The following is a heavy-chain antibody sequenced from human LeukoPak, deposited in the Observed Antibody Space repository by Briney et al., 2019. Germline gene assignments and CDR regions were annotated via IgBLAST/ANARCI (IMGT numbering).Heavy chain of an antibody. CDR2: IYYSGRT. V-gene: IGHV4-59*01. CDR1: GGSISSNY. J-gene: IGHJ6*02. CDR3: ARDVGGNSPRYYYGLDV. D-gene: IGHD4-23*01. Sequence: SETLSLTCTVSGGSISSNYWSWIRQPPGKGLEWIGYIYYSGRTNYNPSLKSRVTISVDTSKNEISLKLSSVTAADTAFYYCARDVGGNSPRYYYGLDVWGQGTTVTVSS.